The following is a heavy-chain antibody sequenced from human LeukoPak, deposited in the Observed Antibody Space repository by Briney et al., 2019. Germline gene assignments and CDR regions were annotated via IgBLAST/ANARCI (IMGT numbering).Heavy chain of an antibody. J-gene: IGHJ4*02. V-gene: IGHV3-30*02. Sequence: GGSLRLSCAASGFTFSSYGMHWVRQAPGKGLEWVAFIRYDGSNKYCADSVKGRFTISRDNSKNTLYLQMNSLRAEDTAVYYCAKGPRPYYDSSGRAFDYWGQGTLVTVSS. CDR2: IRYDGSNK. CDR1: GFTFSSYG. D-gene: IGHD3-22*01. CDR3: AKGPRPYYDSSGRAFDY.